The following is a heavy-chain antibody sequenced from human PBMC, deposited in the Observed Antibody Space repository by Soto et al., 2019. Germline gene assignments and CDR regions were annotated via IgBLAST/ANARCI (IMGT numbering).Heavy chain of an antibody. CDR2: IIPIFGTV. J-gene: IGHJ6*02. CDR1: GVTFRTYA. D-gene: IGHD6-19*01. Sequence: QVQLLQSGAEVKKPGSSVRVSCEASGVTFRTYAVSWVRQAPGQGLEWMGGIIPIFGTVNYAQKYQGRVTITADESTTTVYMYLRSLRSEDTAVYYCAKGAVAGAPTSYYYYGMDVWGQGTTVTVSS. V-gene: IGHV1-69*12. CDR3: AKGAVAGAPTSYYYYGMDV.